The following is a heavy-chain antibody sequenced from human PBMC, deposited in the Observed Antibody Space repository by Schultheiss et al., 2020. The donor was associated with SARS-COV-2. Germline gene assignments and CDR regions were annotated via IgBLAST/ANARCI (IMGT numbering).Heavy chain of an antibody. V-gene: IGHV4-31*03. D-gene: IGHD6-19*01. Sequence: SETLSLTCTVSGGSISSGGYYWSWIRQHPGKGLEGIGYICYSGSTNYNPSLKSRVTISVDTSKNHFSLKLSSVTAADTAVYYCARHSGYSSGWYYYYYGMDVWGQGATVTVSS. CDR2: ICYSGST. J-gene: IGHJ6*02. CDR1: GGSISSGGYY. CDR3: ARHSGYSSGWYYYYYGMDV.